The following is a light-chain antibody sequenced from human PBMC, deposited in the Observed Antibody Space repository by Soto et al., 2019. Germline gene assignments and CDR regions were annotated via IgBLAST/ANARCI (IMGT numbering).Light chain of an antibody. CDR1: QSVSSSY. Sequence: EIVLTQSPGTLSLSPGERATLSCRASQSVSSSYLAWYQQKPGQAPRLLIYGASSGASGIPDRFSGSGSGTDFTLTFSRLEPEDFAVYYCQHFGSSLFTFGPGTKVDIK. CDR3: QHFGSSLFT. J-gene: IGKJ3*01. CDR2: GAS. V-gene: IGKV3-20*01.